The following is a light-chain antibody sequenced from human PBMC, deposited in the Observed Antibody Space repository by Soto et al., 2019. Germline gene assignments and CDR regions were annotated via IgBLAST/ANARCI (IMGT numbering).Light chain of an antibody. CDR2: EGS. CDR1: SSDVGSYNL. J-gene: IGLJ2*01. V-gene: IGLV2-23*01. Sequence: QSALTQPASVSGSPGQSITISCTGTSSDVGSYNLVSWYQHHPGKAPKLMIYEGSKRPSGVSNRFSGSKSGNTASLTISGLQAEDEADYFCCSYAGDNILVFGGGTTLTVL. CDR3: CSYAGDNILV.